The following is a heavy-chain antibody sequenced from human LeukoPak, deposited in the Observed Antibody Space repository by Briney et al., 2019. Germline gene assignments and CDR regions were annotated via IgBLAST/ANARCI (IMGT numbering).Heavy chain of an antibody. CDR2: INHSGST. Sequence: SETLSLTCAVYGGSFSGYYWSWIRQPPGKGLEWIGEINHSGSTNYNPSLKSRVTISVDTSKNQFSLKLSSVTAADTAVYYCARGLVVVPVVLSSFDYWGQGTLVTVSS. CDR1: GGSFSGYY. J-gene: IGHJ4*02. V-gene: IGHV4-34*01. D-gene: IGHD2-2*01. CDR3: ARGLVVVPVVLSSFDY.